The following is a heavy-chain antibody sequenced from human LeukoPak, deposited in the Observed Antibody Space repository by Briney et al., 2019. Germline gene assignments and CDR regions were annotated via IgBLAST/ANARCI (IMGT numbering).Heavy chain of an antibody. CDR2: ISGSGGST. D-gene: IGHD2-2*02. Sequence: GGSLRLSCAASGFTFSTYAMSWVRQAPGKGLEWVSAISGSGGSTYYADSVKGRFTISGDNSKNTLYLQVNSLRAEDTAIYYCAKVSGGCSSTTCYIAPMDVWGKGTTVTVSS. CDR1: GFTFSTYA. CDR3: AKVSGGCSSTTCYIAPMDV. V-gene: IGHV3-23*01. J-gene: IGHJ6*04.